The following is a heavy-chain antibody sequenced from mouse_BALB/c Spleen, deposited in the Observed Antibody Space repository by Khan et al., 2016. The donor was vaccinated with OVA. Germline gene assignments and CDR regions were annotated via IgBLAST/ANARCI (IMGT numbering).Heavy chain of an antibody. Sequence: VELVESGPGLVAPSQSLSITCTVSGFSLTSYGVSWVRQSPGKGLEWLGVIWGDGSTTYHSTLISRLIISKDNSKSQVFLKLTGLQTDDTATYYCAKFTPDYYSMDYWGQGTSVTVSS. CDR3: AKFTPDYYSMDY. J-gene: IGHJ4*01. CDR2: IWGDGST. D-gene: IGHD1-1*01. CDR1: GFSLTSYG. V-gene: IGHV2-3*01.